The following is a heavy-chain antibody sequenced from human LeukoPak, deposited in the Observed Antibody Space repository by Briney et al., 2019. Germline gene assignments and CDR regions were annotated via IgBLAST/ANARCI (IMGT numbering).Heavy chain of an antibody. Sequence: GESLKISCKGSGYSFTSYWIGWVRQMPGKGLEWMGIIYPGDSDTRYSPSFQGRVTISADKSISTAYLQWSSLKASDTAMYYCARRNYYDSSGYMYYFDYWGQGTLVTVSS. D-gene: IGHD3-22*01. J-gene: IGHJ4*02. CDR3: ARRNYYDSSGYMYYFDY. CDR1: GYSFTSYW. CDR2: IYPGDSDT. V-gene: IGHV5-51*01.